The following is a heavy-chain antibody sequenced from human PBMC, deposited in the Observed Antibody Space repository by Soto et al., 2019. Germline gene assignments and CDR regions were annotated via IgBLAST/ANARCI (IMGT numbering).Heavy chain of an antibody. CDR2: IWYDGSNK. D-gene: IGHD6-19*01. J-gene: IGHJ6*02. Sequence: QPGGSLRLSCAASGFTFSSYGMHWVRQAPGKGLEWVAVIWYDGSNKYYADSVKGRFTISRDNSKNTLYLQMNSLRAEDTAVYYCARDGGSGWFPYYYYGMDVWGQGTTVTVSS. CDR3: ARDGGSGWFPYYYYGMDV. V-gene: IGHV3-33*01. CDR1: GFTFSSYG.